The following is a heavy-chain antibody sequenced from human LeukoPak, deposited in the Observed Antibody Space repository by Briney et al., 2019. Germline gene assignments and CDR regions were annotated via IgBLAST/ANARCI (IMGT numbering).Heavy chain of an antibody. CDR3: ARVFYDQVTHGFDI. CDR2: IYSGGDT. V-gene: IGHV3-53*01. J-gene: IGHJ3*02. Sequence: GGSLRLSCAASGFSVSSNYMNWVRQVPGKGLEWVSVIYSGGDTFYADSVKGRFTISRDNSKNMLYLQMNSLRAEDTAAYYCARVFYDQVTHGFDIWGRGTTVTVSS. CDR1: GFSVSSNY. D-gene: IGHD2/OR15-2a*01.